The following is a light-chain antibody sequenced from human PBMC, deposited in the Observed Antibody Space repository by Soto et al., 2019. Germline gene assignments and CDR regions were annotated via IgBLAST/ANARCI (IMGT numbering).Light chain of an antibody. CDR1: NSNIGAGYD. J-gene: IGLJ3*02. Sequence: QAVVTQPPSVSGAPGQRVTISCTGYNSNIGAGYDVHWYQQLPGTAPILLIYGNNNRPSGVPDRFSASKSGTSASLAITGLQAEDEADSYCQSYDSSLSGWVFGGGTKLTVL. CDR3: QSYDSSLSGWV. V-gene: IGLV1-40*01. CDR2: GNN.